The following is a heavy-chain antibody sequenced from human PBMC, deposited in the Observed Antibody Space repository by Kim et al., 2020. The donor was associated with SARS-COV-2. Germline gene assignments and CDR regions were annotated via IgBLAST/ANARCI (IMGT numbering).Heavy chain of an antibody. CDR3: ARDYDYDILTGYYAH. D-gene: IGHD3-9*01. CDR2: IKQDGSEK. CDR1: GFTFSSYW. J-gene: IGHJ4*02. V-gene: IGHV3-7*01. Sequence: GGSLRLSCAASGFTFSSYWMSWVRQAPGKGLEWVANIKQDGSEKYYVDSVKGRFTISRDNAKNSLYLQMNSLRAEDTAVYYCARDYDYDILTGYYAHWGQGTLVTVSS.